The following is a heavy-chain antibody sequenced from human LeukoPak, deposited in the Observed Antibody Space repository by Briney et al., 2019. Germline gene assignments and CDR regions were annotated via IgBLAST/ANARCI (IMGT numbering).Heavy chain of an antibody. Sequence: GGSLGLSCAASGFTLNIFAMNWVRQAPGKGLEWVSAITRSGTNTFYRDSVKGRFTVSRDNSKNTIFLQMNTLRADDTAVYFCATDPATVGVTTRDYWGQGTPVTVSS. CDR1: GFTLNIFA. CDR3: ATDPATVGVTTRDY. J-gene: IGHJ4*02. CDR2: ITRSGTNT. V-gene: IGHV3-23*01. D-gene: IGHD1-26*01.